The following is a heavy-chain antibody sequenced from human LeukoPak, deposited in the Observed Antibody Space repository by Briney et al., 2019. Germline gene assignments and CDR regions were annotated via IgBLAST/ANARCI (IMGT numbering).Heavy chain of an antibody. CDR3: ASHSYGYNH. CDR2: IKQDGSEK. Sequence: GGSLRLSCAASGIIITSYWMSWVRLTPGKGLEWVANIKQDGSEKNYVDSVKGRFTIFRDNARNSLYLQMNSLRAEDTAVYYCASHSYGYNHWGQGTLVIVSS. J-gene: IGHJ5*02. CDR1: GIIITSYW. D-gene: IGHD3-16*01. V-gene: IGHV3-7*01.